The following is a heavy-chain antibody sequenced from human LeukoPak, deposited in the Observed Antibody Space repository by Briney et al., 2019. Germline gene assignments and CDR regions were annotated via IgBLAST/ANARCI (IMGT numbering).Heavy chain of an antibody. V-gene: IGHV3-64*01. Sequence: PRGSPRLSCAASGFTFSTYAMHWVRQTPGKGLEYVSAISTNGGGTYYANSVKGRFTISRDNSKNTLYLQMGSLRAEDMAVCYCARYCSGVSCYSGYDYWGQGTLVSVSS. CDR3: ARYCSGVSCYSGYDY. CDR2: ISTNGGGT. CDR1: GFTFSTYA. D-gene: IGHD2-15*01. J-gene: IGHJ4*02.